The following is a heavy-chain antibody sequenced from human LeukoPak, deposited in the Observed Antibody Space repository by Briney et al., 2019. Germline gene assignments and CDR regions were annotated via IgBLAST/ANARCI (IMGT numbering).Heavy chain of an antibody. V-gene: IGHV4-39*01. CDR1: GGSISSSSYY. Sequence: SETLSLTCTVSGGSISSSSYYWGWIRQPPGKGLEGIGSIYYSGSTYYNPSLKSRVPISVDTSKNQFSLKLSSVTAADTAVYYCARRHRRDGYERFDYWGQGTLVTVSS. CDR3: ARRHRRDGYERFDY. CDR2: IYYSGST. D-gene: IGHD5-24*01. J-gene: IGHJ4*02.